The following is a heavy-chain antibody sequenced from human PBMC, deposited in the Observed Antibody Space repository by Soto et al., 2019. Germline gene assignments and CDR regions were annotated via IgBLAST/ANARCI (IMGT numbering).Heavy chain of an antibody. CDR1: GFTFDDYA. J-gene: IGHJ3*02. Sequence: EVQLVESGGGLVQPGRSLRLSCAASGFTFDDYAMHWVRQAPGKGLEWVSGISWNSGSIGYADSVKGRFTISRDNAKNSLYQQRNSLRAEDTALYYCAKDFHGARFAFDIGGQGTMVTVSS. V-gene: IGHV3-9*01. CDR3: AKDFHGARFAFDI. CDR2: ISWNSGSI. D-gene: IGHD6-6*01.